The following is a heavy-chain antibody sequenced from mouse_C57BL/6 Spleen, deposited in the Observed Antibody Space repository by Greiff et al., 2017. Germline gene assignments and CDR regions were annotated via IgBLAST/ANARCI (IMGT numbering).Heavy chain of an antibody. Sequence: QVQLQQPGAELVKPGASVKLSCKASGYTFTSYWMHWVKQRPGRGLEWIGRIDPNSGGTKYNEKFKSKATLTVDKPSSSAYMQLSSLTSGDSAVYYCAKTTVAMDYWGQGTSVTVSS. CDR2: IDPNSGGT. D-gene: IGHD1-1*01. J-gene: IGHJ4*01. CDR3: AKTTVAMDY. V-gene: IGHV1-72*01. CDR1: GYTFTSYW.